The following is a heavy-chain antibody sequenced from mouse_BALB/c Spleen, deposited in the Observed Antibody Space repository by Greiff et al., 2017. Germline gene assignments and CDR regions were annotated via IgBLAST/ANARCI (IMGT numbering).Heavy chain of an antibody. J-gene: IGHJ4*01. CDR1: GYAFSSSW. D-gene: IGHD2-1*01. CDR3: AKGGGNYSYDAMDY. CDR2: IYPGDGDT. V-gene: IGHV1-82*01. Sequence: QVQLQQSGPELVKPGASVKISCKASGYAFSSSWMNWVKQRPGQGLEWIGRIYPGDGDTNYNGKFKGKATLTADKSSSTAYMQLSSLTSVDSAVYFGAKGGGNYSYDAMDYWGQGTSVTVSS.